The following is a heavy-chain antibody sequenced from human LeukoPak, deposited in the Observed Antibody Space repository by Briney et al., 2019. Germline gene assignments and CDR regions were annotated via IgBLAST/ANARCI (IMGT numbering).Heavy chain of an antibody. CDR3: AREVAIFGVAPFDAFDI. CDR2: ISSSSSYT. Sequence: GGSLRLSCAASGFTFSSYSMNWVRQAPGKGLEWVSSISSSSSYTYYADSVKGRFTISRDNAKNSLYLQMNSLRAEDTAVYYCAREVAIFGVAPFDAFDIWGQGTMVTVSS. D-gene: IGHD3-3*01. V-gene: IGHV3-21*01. CDR1: GFTFSSYS. J-gene: IGHJ3*02.